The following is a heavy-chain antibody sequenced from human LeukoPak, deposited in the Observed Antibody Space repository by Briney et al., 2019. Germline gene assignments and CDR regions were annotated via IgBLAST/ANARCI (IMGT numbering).Heavy chain of an antibody. CDR1: GFTFSSYW. D-gene: IGHD3-10*01. CDR3: ARDRGHYYGSGSPPYYFDY. Sequence: GGSLRLSCAASGFTFSSYWMSWVRQAPGKGLEWVANIKQDGSEKYYVDSVKGRFTISRDNAKNSLYLQMNSLRAEDTAVYYCARDRGHYYGSGSPPYYFDYWGQGTLVTVSS. J-gene: IGHJ4*02. V-gene: IGHV3-7*01. CDR2: IKQDGSEK.